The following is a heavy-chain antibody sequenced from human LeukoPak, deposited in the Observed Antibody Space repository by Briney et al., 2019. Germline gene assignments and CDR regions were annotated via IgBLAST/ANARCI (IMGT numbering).Heavy chain of an antibody. J-gene: IGHJ2*01. D-gene: IGHD3-16*01. CDR1: GGSFSY. V-gene: IGHV4-59*01. CDR2: IYDHGRT. Sequence: SETLSLTCIVSGGSFSYLCWIRQPPGTGLEWIGIIYDHGRTEYNPSLKSRVSISVDTSKNQVSLRLNSVTPADTAVYYCARGLAGRASGAVYFDLWGRGALVTVSS. CDR3: ARGLAGRASGAVYFDL.